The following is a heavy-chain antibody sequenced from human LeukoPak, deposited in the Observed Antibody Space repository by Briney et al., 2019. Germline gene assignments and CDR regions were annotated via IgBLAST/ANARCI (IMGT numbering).Heavy chain of an antibody. CDR3: ARNNYDLLSGYYSPPYYFDY. Sequence: SQTLSLTCAVSGGSISSGGYSWTWIRQPPGKGLEWIGYIYHSGSTYYNPSLKSRVTISVDKSKNQFSLKLSSVTAADTAVYYCARNNYDLLSGYYSPPYYFDYWGQGTLVTVSS. D-gene: IGHD3-3*01. CDR1: GGSISSGGYS. J-gene: IGHJ4*02. V-gene: IGHV4-30-2*01. CDR2: IYHSGST.